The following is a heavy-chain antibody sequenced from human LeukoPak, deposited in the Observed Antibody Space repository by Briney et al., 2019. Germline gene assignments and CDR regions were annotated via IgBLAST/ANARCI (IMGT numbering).Heavy chain of an antibody. CDR1: GFTFGDYA. J-gene: IGHJ5*02. CDR3: ARDPHSAYGDYVVLDA. Sequence: PGGSLRLSCAASGFTFGDYAIHWVRQAPGKGLEWVSLISGHGSSTYYADSVKGRFTISRDNNKNSLYLQMNSLKTADTALYFCARDPHSAYGDYVVLDAWGQGTLVTVSS. CDR2: ISGHGSST. D-gene: IGHD4-17*01. V-gene: IGHV3-43*02.